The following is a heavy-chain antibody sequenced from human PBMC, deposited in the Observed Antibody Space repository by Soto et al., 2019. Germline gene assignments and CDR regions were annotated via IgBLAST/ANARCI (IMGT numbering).Heavy chain of an antibody. CDR2: IYYSGST. CDR1: GVSISSGGYY. D-gene: IGHD3-22*01. J-gene: IGHJ4*02. V-gene: IGHV4-30-4*01. CDR3: ARDPYYYDSSGS. Sequence: SETLSLTCTVSGVSISSGGYYWSWIRQPPGKGLEWIGYIYYSGSTYYNPSLKSRVTISVDTSKNQFSLKLSSVTAADTAVYYCARDPYYYDSSGSWGQGTLVTVSS.